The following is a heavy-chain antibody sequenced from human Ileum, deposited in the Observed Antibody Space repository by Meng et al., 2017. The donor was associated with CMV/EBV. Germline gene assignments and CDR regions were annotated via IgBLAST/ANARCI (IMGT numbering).Heavy chain of an antibody. D-gene: IGHD3-9*01. CDR2: ITTSGGGR. CDR1: GFTFSNCA. CDR3: AKSAPGHFDYYFGA. J-gene: IGHJ5*02. Sequence: GGSLRPSCAASGFTFSNCAMTWVRQAPGKRLEWVSAITTSGGGRYYAASVKGRFTITRDNSQNTLYQQKNSLGADDAAIYYCAKSAPGHFDYYFGARAQGTLVTVSS. V-gene: IGHV3-23*01.